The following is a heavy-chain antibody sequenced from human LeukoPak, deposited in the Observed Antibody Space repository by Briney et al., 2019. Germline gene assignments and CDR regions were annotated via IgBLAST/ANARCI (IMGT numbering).Heavy chain of an antibody. CDR3: AKRSGGRSAATNSGYYHAMDV. J-gene: IGHJ6*02. D-gene: IGHD3-10*01. CDR1: GFTFGDYA. CDR2: ITWNSRNI. Sequence: GGSLRLSCAASGFTFGDYAMHWVRQAPGKGLEWVSGITWNSRNIGYADSVKGRFTISRDNAKNFLYLQMNGLKAEDTALYYCAKRSGGRSAATNSGYYHAMDVWGQGTTVTVSS. V-gene: IGHV3-9*01.